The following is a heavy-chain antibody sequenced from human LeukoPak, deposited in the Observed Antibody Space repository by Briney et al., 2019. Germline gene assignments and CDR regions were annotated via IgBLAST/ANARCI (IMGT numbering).Heavy chain of an antibody. CDR2: ISGSGGST. J-gene: IGHJ3*02. V-gene: IGHV3-23*01. Sequence: GGSLRLSCTASGFDFSSYAMSWVRQAPGKGLEWVSVISGSGGSTYHADSVKGRFTISRDNSKSTVHLQMDSLRVDDTAVYYCAKVATPNTLDALDIWGQGTLVTVSS. D-gene: IGHD1/OR15-1a*01. CDR3: AKVATPNTLDALDI. CDR1: GFDFSSYA.